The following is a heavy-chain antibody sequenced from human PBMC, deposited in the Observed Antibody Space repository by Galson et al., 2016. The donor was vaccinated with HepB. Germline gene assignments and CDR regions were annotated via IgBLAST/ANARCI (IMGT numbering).Heavy chain of an antibody. V-gene: IGHV1-46*01. CDR1: GSTFTSYY. CDR3: ARDMDGDYYFNY. CDR2: LNPTAGTT. J-gene: IGHJ4*02. D-gene: IGHD4-17*01. Sequence: SVKVSCTASGSTFTSYYVHWVRQAPGQGLEWMGVLNPTAGTTSYTQKFQGRVTMTRDTSTSTVYMELSSLRSEDTAVFYCARDMDGDYYFNYWGQGTLVTVSS.